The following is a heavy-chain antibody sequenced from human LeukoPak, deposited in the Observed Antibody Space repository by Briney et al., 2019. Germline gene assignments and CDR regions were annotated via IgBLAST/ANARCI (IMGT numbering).Heavy chain of an antibody. Sequence: ASVKVSCKASGYTFTSYDINWVRQGTGQGLEWMGWMNSNSGNTGYAQKFQGRVTITRNTSISTGYMELSSLRSEDRAVYYCASSSEMVRGGGMDVWGKGTTVTVSS. CDR3: ASSSEMVRGGGMDV. D-gene: IGHD3-10*01. CDR2: MNSNSGNT. CDR1: GYTFTSYD. J-gene: IGHJ6*03. V-gene: IGHV1-8*03.